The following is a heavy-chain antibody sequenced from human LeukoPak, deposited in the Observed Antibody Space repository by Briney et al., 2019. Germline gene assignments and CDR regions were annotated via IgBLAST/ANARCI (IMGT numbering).Heavy chain of an antibody. Sequence: SETLSLTCTVSGGSISSGSYYWGWIRQPPGKGLEWIGSIYYSGNTYYNPSLRGRVTISVDASKNEFSLKLTSLTAADTAVYYCAKAYEPGDFDWDLYYYYYGMDVWGQGTTVTVSS. D-gene: IGHD3-9*01. CDR1: GGSISSGSYY. CDR3: AKAYEPGDFDWDLYYYYYGMDV. J-gene: IGHJ6*02. V-gene: IGHV4-39*07. CDR2: IYYSGNT.